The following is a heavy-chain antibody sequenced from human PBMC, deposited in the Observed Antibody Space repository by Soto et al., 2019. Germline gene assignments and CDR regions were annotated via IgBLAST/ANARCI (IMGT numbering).Heavy chain of an antibody. J-gene: IGHJ4*02. CDR1: GFTFSSYG. V-gene: IGHV3-30*18. CDR2: ISYDGSNK. CDR3: AKGGGEWEPHFDY. Sequence: QVQLVESGGGVVQPGRSLRLSCAASGFTFSSYGMHWVRQAPGKGLEWVAVISYDGSNKYYADSVKGRFTISRDNSKKTLYLKMKGLRAEDRAVYYCAKGGGEWEPHFDYWGQGTLVTVSS. D-gene: IGHD1-26*01.